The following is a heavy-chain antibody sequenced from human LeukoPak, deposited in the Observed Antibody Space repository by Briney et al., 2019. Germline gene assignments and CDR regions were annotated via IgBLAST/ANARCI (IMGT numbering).Heavy chain of an antibody. V-gene: IGHV4-59*01. J-gene: IGHJ3*02. CDR3: ARAEYYYDSSGYLGDAFDI. CDR2: IYYSGST. D-gene: IGHD3-22*01. Sequence: PSETLSLTCTVSGGSISSYYWSWIRQPPGKGLEWIGYIYYSGSTNYNPSLKSRVTISVDTSKNQFSLKLSSVTAADTAVYYCARAEYYYDSSGYLGDAFDIWGQGTMVTVSS. CDR1: GGSISSYY.